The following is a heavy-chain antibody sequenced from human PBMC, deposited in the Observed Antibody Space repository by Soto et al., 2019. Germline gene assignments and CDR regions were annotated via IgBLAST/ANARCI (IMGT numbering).Heavy chain of an antibody. J-gene: IGHJ4*01. V-gene: IGHV4-59*01. CDR2: VYHNGNT. Sequence: KPSETLSLTCTVSGASIDNYYWSWIRQPPGEGLEWIAYVYHNGNTNYNPSLKSRVTISLDPSRNQFSLKLKSVTAADTAMYYCGRENSGSPGDYWGQGILVTVSS. D-gene: IGHD3-10*01. CDR1: GASIDNYY. CDR3: GRENSGSPGDY.